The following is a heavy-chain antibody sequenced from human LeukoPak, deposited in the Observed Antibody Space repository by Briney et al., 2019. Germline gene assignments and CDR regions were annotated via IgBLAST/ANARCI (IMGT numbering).Heavy chain of an antibody. V-gene: IGHV1-2*02. J-gene: IGHJ4*02. CDR2: INGNSGAT. CDR3: ARDFSWGPDC. D-gene: IGHD7-27*01. CDR1: GFSLTGHF. Sequence: ASVPVSCEASGFSLTGHFMHWLRQAPGQGLEWVGWINGNSGATNYEQKFQDRVLMTRDTSINTVYIELSSLRTDDTATYYCARDFSWGPDCWGQGTLVTVSS.